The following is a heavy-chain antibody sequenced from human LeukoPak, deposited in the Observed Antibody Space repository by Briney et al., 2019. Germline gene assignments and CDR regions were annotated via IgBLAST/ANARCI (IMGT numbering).Heavy chain of an antibody. Sequence: PGGSLRLSCAASGFTFSSYSMNWVRQAPGKGLVWVSRINTDGSSTSYADSVKGRFTISRDNAKNTLYLQMNSLRAEDTAVYYCARGVAYYYDSSGSESDYWGQGTLVTVSS. J-gene: IGHJ4*02. CDR2: INTDGSST. CDR3: ARGVAYYYDSSGSESDY. D-gene: IGHD3-22*01. V-gene: IGHV3-74*01. CDR1: GFTFSSYS.